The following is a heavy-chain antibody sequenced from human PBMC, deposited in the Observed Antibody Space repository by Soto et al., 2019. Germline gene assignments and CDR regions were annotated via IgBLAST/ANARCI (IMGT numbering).Heavy chain of an antibody. V-gene: IGHV4-4*02. D-gene: IGHD3-22*01. CDR1: GGSISSSNW. CDR3: ARVTEYDSSGYYGLDY. CDR2: IYHSGST. Sequence: SETLSLTCAVSGGSISSSNWWSWVRQPPGKGLEWIGEIYHSGSTNYNPSLKSRVTISVDKSKNQFSLKLSSVTAADTAVYYCARVTEYDSSGYYGLDYWGQGTLVTVSS. J-gene: IGHJ4*02.